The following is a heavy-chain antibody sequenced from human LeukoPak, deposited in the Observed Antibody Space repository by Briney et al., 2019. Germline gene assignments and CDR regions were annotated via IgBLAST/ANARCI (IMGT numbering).Heavy chain of an antibody. CDR3: AKDIGYCSGDSCPYFDH. V-gene: IGHV3-23*01. Sequence: PGGSLRLSCAASGFTFSSYAMFWVRQAPGKGLEWVSGISGSGGNTYYADSVMGRFTISRDSSKNTLYLQMNGLRADDTAVYYCAKDIGYCSGDSCPYFDHWGQGTLVTVSS. J-gene: IGHJ4*02. CDR2: ISGSGGNT. CDR1: GFTFSSYA. D-gene: IGHD2-15*01.